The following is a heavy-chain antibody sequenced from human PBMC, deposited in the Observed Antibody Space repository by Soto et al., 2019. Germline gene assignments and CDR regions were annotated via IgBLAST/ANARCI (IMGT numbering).Heavy chain of an antibody. D-gene: IGHD2-2*01. V-gene: IGHV4-39*01. CDR1: GDSISRSNYY. CDR2: IFYSGST. Sequence: LSLTCTVSGDSISRSNYYWGWIRQPPGKGLEWIGSIFYSGSTSYNPSLKSRVTISVDTSKNQVSLKLGSVTAADTAVYYCARHRGPYASSWLDPWGQGTLVTVYS. J-gene: IGHJ5*02. CDR3: ARHRGPYASSWLDP.